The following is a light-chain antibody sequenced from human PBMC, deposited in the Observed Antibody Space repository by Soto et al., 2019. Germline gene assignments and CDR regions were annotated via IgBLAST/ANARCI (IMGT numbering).Light chain of an antibody. V-gene: IGLV2-14*01. CDR3: SSYTSSSIPYV. J-gene: IGLJ1*01. Sequence: QSVLTQPASVSGSPGQSITISCTGTSSDVGGYNYVSWYQQHPGKAPKLMIYEVSNRPSGVSNRFSGSKSGNTASLTISGLQAEDEADYYCSSYTSSSIPYVFGTGTKGTVL. CDR1: SSDVGGYNY. CDR2: EVS.